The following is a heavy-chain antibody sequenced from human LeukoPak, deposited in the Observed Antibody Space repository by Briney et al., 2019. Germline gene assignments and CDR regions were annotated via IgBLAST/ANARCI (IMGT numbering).Heavy chain of an antibody. Sequence: GGSLRLSYAASGFTFSSYSMNWVRQAPGKGLEWVSSISSSSSYIYYADSVKGRFTISRDNAKNSLYLQMNSLRAEDTAVYYCARDKEVAGTPLDAFDIWGQGTMVTVSS. CDR1: GFTFSSYS. V-gene: IGHV3-21*01. J-gene: IGHJ3*02. D-gene: IGHD6-19*01. CDR2: ISSSSSYI. CDR3: ARDKEVAGTPLDAFDI.